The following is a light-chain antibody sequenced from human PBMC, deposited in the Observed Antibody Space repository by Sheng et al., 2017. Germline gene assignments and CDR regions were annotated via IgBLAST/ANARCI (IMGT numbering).Light chain of an antibody. Sequence: SYELAQPPSVSVTPGQTASITCAGNYLGRKFTYWYQQRPGQSPVLVIYDDAERPSGIPERFSGSNSGNTATLTISGTQAMDEADYYCQAWDSSTGVVFGGGTKLTVL. CDR1: YLGRKF. J-gene: IGLJ2*01. V-gene: IGLV3-1*01. CDR3: QAWDSSTGVV. CDR2: DDA.